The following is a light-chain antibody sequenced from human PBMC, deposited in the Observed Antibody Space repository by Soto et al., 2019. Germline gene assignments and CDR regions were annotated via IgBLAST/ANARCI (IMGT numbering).Light chain of an antibody. CDR2: AAS. Sequence: EIVLTQSPATLSLSPGERATLSCRASQSVSSYLAWYQQKPGQAPRLLIYAASNRATGIPARFSGSGSGTDFTLTISSLEPEDFAVYYCQQRSNWPGFTFGPGTKVDIK. CDR3: QQRSNWPGFT. V-gene: IGKV3-11*01. CDR1: QSVSSY. J-gene: IGKJ3*01.